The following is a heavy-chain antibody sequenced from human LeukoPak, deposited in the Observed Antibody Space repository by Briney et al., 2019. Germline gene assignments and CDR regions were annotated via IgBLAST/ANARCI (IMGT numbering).Heavy chain of an antibody. CDR1: GFTFSNYA. CDR2: ISGSGGST. D-gene: IGHD2-15*01. V-gene: IGHV3-23*01. CDR3: AKDRVYCSGGSCPPDYGMDV. Sequence: HSGGSLRLSCAASGFTFSNYAMGWVRQAPGKGLEWVSAISGSGGSTYYADSVKGRFTISRDNSKNTLYLQMNSLRAEDTAVYYCAKDRVYCSGGSCPPDYGMDVWGKGTTVTVSS. J-gene: IGHJ6*04.